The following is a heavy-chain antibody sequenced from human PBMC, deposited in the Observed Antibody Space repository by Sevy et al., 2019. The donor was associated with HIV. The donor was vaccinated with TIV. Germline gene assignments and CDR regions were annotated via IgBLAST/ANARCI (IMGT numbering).Heavy chain of an antibody. V-gene: IGHV4-59*08. Sequence: SETLSLTCTVSGGSITSLYWNWIRQPPGKGLEWIANIYYNGHINYNPSLKSRVTLSLGTSKNQFSLRLSSVTAADTAMYYCAGENAWGRCYSWGQGTLVTVSS. CDR3: AGENAWGRCYS. CDR1: GGSITSLY. D-gene: IGHD1-26*01. J-gene: IGHJ4*02. CDR2: IYYNGHI.